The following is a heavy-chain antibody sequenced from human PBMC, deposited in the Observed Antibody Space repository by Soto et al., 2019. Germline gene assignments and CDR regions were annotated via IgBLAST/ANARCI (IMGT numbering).Heavy chain of an antibody. CDR3: ARMGDYDILTGLPSNWFDP. CDR2: IIPIFGTA. D-gene: IGHD3-9*01. J-gene: IGHJ5*02. V-gene: IGHV1-69*01. Sequence: QVQLVQSGAEVKKPGSSVKVSCKASGGTFSSYAISWVRQARGQGLEWMGGIIPIFGTANYAQKFQGRVTITADESTSTAYMELSSLRSEDTAVYYCARMGDYDILTGLPSNWFDPWGQGTLVTVSS. CDR1: GGTFSSYA.